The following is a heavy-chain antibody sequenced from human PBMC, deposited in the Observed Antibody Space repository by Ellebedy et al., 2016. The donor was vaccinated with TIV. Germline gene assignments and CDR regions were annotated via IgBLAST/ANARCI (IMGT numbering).Heavy chain of an antibody. D-gene: IGHD3-3*02. CDR2: INAGNGVT. CDR1: GDTFTTNA. V-gene: IGHV1-3*01. Sequence: AASVKVSCKVSGDTFTTNAMHWVRQAPGHRLEWMGWINAGNGVTQYLEKFQDRVTITRDTSARTVYMELSSLRSEDTAVYYCARVLALRGSSGLTWYNGFDPWGQGTLVTVSS. CDR3: ARVLALRGSSGLTWYNGFDP. J-gene: IGHJ5*02.